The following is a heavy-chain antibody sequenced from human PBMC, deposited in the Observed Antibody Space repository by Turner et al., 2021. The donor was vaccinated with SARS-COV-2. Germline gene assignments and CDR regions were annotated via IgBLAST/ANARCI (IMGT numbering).Heavy chain of an antibody. CDR2: IHYSGST. CDR1: GGFISGDY. V-gene: IGHV4-59*12. J-gene: IGHJ5*02. CDR3: ARGHPYIAVAVSGFDP. D-gene: IGHD6-19*01. Sequence: QVQLQESGPGLVKPSETLSLICSVSGGFISGDYWSWIRQPPGKGLEWIGNIHYSGSTNYNPSLKSRVTISLDTSKNQFSLKLSSVTAADTAVYYCARGHPYIAVAVSGFDPWGQGTLVTVSS.